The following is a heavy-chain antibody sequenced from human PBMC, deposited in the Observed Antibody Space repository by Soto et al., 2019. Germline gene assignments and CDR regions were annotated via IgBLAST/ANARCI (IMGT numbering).Heavy chain of an antibody. Sequence: LSLTCAVYGGSFSCYYWSWIRQPPGKGLEWIGEINHSGSTNYNPSLKSRVTISVDTSKNQFSLKLSSVTAADTAVYYCARTNPPRMIAAAGTIDYWGQGPLVTVSS. J-gene: IGHJ4*02. CDR2: INHSGST. D-gene: IGHD6-13*01. CDR3: ARTNPPRMIAAAGTIDY. V-gene: IGHV4-34*01. CDR1: GGSFSCYY.